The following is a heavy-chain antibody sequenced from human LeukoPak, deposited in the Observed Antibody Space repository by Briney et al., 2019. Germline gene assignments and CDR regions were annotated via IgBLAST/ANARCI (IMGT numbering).Heavy chain of an antibody. CDR3: ARDSSHYDFDI. Sequence: GGSLRLSCAAPGFIFSSYEMNWVRQAPGKGLEWASYISSSGGTIYYADSVKGRFTISRDNAKNSLYLQMNSLRAEDTAVYYCARDSSHYDFDIWGQGTMVTVSS. V-gene: IGHV3-48*03. D-gene: IGHD3-10*01. J-gene: IGHJ3*02. CDR1: GFIFSSYE. CDR2: ISSSGGTI.